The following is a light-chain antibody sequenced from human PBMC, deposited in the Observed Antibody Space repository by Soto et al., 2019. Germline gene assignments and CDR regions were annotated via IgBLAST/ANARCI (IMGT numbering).Light chain of an antibody. CDR1: SSDVGNYKY. CDR2: QVT. Sequence: QSVLTQPASVSGSPGQSITISCTGTSSDVGNYKYVSWYQEHPGKAPRLIIYQVTNRPSGVSNRFSGSKSGNTASLTISGLQAEDEADYYCTSFSTGSSYVIFGGGTKATV. J-gene: IGLJ2*01. V-gene: IGLV2-14*01. CDR3: TSFSTGSSYVI.